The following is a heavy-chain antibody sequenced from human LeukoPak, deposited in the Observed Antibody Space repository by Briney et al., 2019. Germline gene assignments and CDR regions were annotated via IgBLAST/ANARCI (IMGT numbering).Heavy chain of an antibody. CDR1: DGTINSTAHY. J-gene: IGHJ4*02. V-gene: IGHV4-30-4*01. CDR2: IFHSGNT. Sequence: SQTLSLTCTVSDGTINSTAHYWSWVRQPPGKGLEWIGYIFHSGNTYYNPSLKSRVTISLDTSKNQFSLKLTSMTAADRAVYYCARYYGGHSNFDYWGQGTLVTVSS. D-gene: IGHD4-23*01. CDR3: ARYYGGHSNFDY.